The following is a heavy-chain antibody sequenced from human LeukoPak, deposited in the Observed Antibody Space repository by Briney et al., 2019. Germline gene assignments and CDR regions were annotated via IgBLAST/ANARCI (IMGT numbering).Heavy chain of an antibody. J-gene: IGHJ4*02. CDR1: GFTFSDYY. D-gene: IGHD2-2*01. V-gene: IGHV3-11*04. CDR3: ARDIRKDIVVVPAAMGIWGIFDY. CDR2: ISSSSSTI. Sequence: GGSLRLSCAASGFTFSDYYMSWIRQAPGKGLEWVSYISSSSSTIYYADSVKGRFTISRDNAKNSLYLQMNSLRAEDTAVYYCARDIRKDIVVVPAAMGIWGIFDYWGQGTLVTVSS.